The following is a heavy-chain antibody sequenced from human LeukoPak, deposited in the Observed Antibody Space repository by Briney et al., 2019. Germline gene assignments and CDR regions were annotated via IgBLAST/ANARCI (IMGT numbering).Heavy chain of an antibody. V-gene: IGHV4-39*07. CDR1: GGSISSSSYY. CDR2: IYYSGST. CDR3: ARGDPYYYGSGSYFGY. Sequence: PSETLSLTCTVSGGSISSSSYYWGWIRQPPGKGLEWIGSIYYSGSTYYNPSLKSRVTISVDTSKNQFSLKLSSVIAADTAVYYCARGDPYYYGSGSYFGYWGQGTLVTVSS. D-gene: IGHD3-10*01. J-gene: IGHJ4*02.